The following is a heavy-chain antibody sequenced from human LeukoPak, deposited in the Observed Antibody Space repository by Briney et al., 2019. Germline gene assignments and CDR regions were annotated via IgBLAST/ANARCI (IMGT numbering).Heavy chain of an antibody. D-gene: IGHD6-13*01. J-gene: IGHJ5*02. CDR3: ARAVNLAAAGTRWFDP. CDR2: IYYSGST. CDR1: GGSISSSSYY. V-gene: IGHV4-39*01. Sequence: SETLSLTCTVSGGSISSSSYYWGWIRQPPGKGLEWIGSIYYSGSTYYNPSLKSRVTISVDTSKNQFSLKLSSVTAADTAVYYCARAVNLAAAGTRWFDPWGQGTLVTVSS.